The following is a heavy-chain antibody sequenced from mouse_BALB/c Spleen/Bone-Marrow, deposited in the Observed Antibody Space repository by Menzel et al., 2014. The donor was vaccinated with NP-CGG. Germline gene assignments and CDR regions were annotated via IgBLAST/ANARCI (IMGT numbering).Heavy chain of an antibody. CDR3: AAYRYAWYFDV. CDR2: IDTANGNT. D-gene: IGHD2-14*01. V-gene: IGHV14-3*02. Sequence: FQLQQSGAELVKPVASVKLSCTASGFNIKDTYMHWVKQRPEQGLEWIGRIDTANGNTKYDPKFQGKATITADTSSNTAYLQLSSLTSEDTAVYYCAAYRYAWYFDVWGAGTTVTVSS. J-gene: IGHJ1*01. CDR1: GFNIKDTY.